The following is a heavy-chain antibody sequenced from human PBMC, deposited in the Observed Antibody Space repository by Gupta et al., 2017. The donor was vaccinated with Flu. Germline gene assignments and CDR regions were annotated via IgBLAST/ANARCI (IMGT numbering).Heavy chain of an antibody. D-gene: IGHD2-21*01. V-gene: IGHV3-15*01. CDR2: IKSKTDGRTT. CDR1: NAW. CDR3: TAHDRAYYGPAY. Sequence: NAWMSWVRQAPGKGLEWVGRIKSKTDGRTTDVAAPVKGRFTISRDDSKKTRYLQMTSMTTEDTAVYYSTAHDRAYYGPAYGGHVSMITVYS. J-gene: IGHJ4*01.